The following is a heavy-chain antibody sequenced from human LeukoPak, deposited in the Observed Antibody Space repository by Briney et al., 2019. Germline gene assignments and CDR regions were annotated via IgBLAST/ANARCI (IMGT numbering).Heavy chain of an antibody. CDR3: ATAVTNTRFDY. J-gene: IGHJ4*02. D-gene: IGHD4-17*01. CDR2: IYSGGST. CDR1: GFTVSSNY. Sequence: PGGSLRLSCAASGFTVSSNYMSWVRQAPGKGLEWVSVIYSGGSTYYADSVKGRFTISRDNSKNTLYLQMNSLRAEDTGVYYCATAVTNTRFDYWGQGSLVTVSS. V-gene: IGHV3-53*01.